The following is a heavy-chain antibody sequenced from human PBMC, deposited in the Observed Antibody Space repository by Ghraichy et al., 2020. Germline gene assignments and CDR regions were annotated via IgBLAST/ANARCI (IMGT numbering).Heavy chain of an antibody. CDR1: GGSISSSSYY. D-gene: IGHD5-18*01. Sequence: SETLSLTCTVSGGSISSSSYYWGWIRQPPGKGLEWIGSIYYSGSTYYNPSLKSRVTISVDTSKNQFSLKLSSVTAADTAVYYCARLKLSYEFDYWGQGTLVTVSS. V-gene: IGHV4-39*01. CDR3: ARLKLSYEFDY. J-gene: IGHJ4*02. CDR2: IYYSGST.